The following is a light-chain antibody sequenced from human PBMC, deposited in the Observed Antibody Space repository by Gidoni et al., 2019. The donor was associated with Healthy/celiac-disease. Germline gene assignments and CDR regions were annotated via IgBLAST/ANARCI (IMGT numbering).Light chain of an antibody. Sequence: QAVLTQPASLSASPGASASLTCTFRSGINVGTYRIYWYQQKPGSPPQYLLRYKSDSDKQQGSGVPSRFSGSKDASANAGILLTSGLQSEDEADYYCMIWHSSAYVFGTGTKVSVL. CDR2: YKSDSDK. CDR1: SGINVGTYR. CDR3: MIWHSSAYV. V-gene: IGLV5-45*01. J-gene: IGLJ1*01.